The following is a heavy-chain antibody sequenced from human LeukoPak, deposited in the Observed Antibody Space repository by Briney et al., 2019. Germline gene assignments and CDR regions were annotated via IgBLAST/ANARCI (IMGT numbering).Heavy chain of an antibody. CDR2: MYYSGNT. CDR1: GGSISSSSYY. CDR3: GRCSSGSYNWFDP. D-gene: IGHD1-26*01. Sequence: PSETLSLTCTVSGGSISSSSYYWAWIRQPPGKGLEWIGSMYYSGNTYYNPSLKSRVTISADTSKNQFSMKLSSVTAADTAVYYCGRCSSGSYNWFDPWRQGTLVTVSS. V-gene: IGHV4-39*01. J-gene: IGHJ5*02.